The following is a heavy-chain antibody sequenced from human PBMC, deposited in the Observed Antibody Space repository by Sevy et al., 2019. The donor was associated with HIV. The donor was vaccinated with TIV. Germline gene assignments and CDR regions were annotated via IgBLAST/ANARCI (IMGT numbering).Heavy chain of an antibody. D-gene: IGHD1-1*01. CDR3: ARNSTGLRA. V-gene: IGHV1-2*06. CDR2: IHPNSGGT. Sequence: ASVKVSFKASGYTFIDSYIHWVRQAPGQGLEWMGRIHPNSGGTTYAQKFQGRVNVTRETSITTVNMELKRLTSDDTAIYYCARNSTGLRAWGQGTLVTVSS. CDR1: GYTFIDSY. J-gene: IGHJ5*02.